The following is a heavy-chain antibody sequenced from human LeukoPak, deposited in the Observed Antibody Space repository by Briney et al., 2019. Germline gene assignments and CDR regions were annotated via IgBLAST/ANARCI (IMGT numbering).Heavy chain of an antibody. D-gene: IGHD6-19*01. J-gene: IGHJ4*02. Sequence: GGSLRLSCAASGFTFSSYGMHWVRQAPGKGLEWVAVISYDGSNKYYADSVKGRFTISRDSSKNTLYLQMNSLRAEDTAVYYCAKASGQWLGPTGLGYWGQGTLVTVSS. V-gene: IGHV3-30*18. CDR1: GFTFSSYG. CDR2: ISYDGSNK. CDR3: AKASGQWLGPTGLGY.